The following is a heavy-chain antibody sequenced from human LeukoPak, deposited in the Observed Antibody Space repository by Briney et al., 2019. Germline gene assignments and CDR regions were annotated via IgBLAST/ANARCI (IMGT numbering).Heavy chain of an antibody. CDR3: ARDVRESMYYYYYGMDV. D-gene: IGHD3-10*01. Sequence: ASVKVSFKASGYTFTSYGISWVRQAPGQGLEWMGWISAYNGNTNYAQKLQGRVTMTTDTSTSTAYMELRSLRSDDTAVYYCARDVRESMYYYYYGMDVWGQGTTVTVSS. V-gene: IGHV1-18*01. CDR2: ISAYNGNT. J-gene: IGHJ6*02. CDR1: GYTFTSYG.